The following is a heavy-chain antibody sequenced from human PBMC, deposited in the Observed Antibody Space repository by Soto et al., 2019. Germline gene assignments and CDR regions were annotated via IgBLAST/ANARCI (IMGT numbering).Heavy chain of an antibody. D-gene: IGHD3-3*01. CDR2: ISYDGSNK. J-gene: IGHJ3*02. V-gene: IGHV3-30-3*01. CDR1: GFTFSSYA. CDR3: ARALSRFLEWFDAFDI. Sequence: GGSLRLSCAASGFTFSSYAMHWVRQAPGKGLEWVAVISYDGSNKYYADSVKGRFTISRDNSKNTLYLQMNSLRAEDTAVYYSARALSRFLEWFDAFDIWGQGTMVTVSS.